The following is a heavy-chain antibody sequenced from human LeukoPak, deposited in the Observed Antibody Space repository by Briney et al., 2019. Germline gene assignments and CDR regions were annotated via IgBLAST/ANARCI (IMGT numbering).Heavy chain of an antibody. J-gene: IGHJ4*02. Sequence: SETLSLTCAVYGGSFSGYYWSWIRQPPGRGLEWIGEINHSGSTNYNPSLKSRVTISVDTSKNQFSLKLSSVTAADTAVYYCAKPSGRMYIAVLDYWGQGTLVTVSS. CDR1: GGSFSGYY. CDR3: AKPSGRMYIAVLDY. CDR2: INHSGST. V-gene: IGHV4-34*01. D-gene: IGHD6-19*01.